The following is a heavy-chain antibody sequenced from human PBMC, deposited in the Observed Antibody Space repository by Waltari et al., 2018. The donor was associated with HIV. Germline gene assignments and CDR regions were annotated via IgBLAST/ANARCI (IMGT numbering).Heavy chain of an antibody. V-gene: IGHV3-74*01. CDR2: LNSDGSSR. D-gene: IGHD2-15*01. CDR1: GFRVVNQW. Sequence: VQLVESGGGSIKTGGSLRLSCTAPGFRVVNQWMGRVRPGPGKGLVWVARLNSDGSSRNYADAVKGRFVISRDNARNTVYLQLNSLRVEDTAMYFCARASHYIEFSTFDGDYYFDVWGRGTRVAVSS. J-gene: IGHJ4*02. CDR3: ARASHYIEFSTFDGDYYFDV.